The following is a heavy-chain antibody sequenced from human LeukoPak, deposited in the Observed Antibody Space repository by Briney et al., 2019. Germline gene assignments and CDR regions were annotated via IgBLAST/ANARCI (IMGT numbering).Heavy chain of an antibody. V-gene: IGHV3-23*01. CDR3: AKGGLSVGYRYSN. J-gene: IGHJ4*02. CDR1: GFTFTSYA. CDR2: ISGSGGST. D-gene: IGHD5-18*01. Sequence: QPGGSLRLSCAASGFTFTSYAMSWVRQAPGKGLEWVSVISGSGGSTYYGDSVKGRFTISRDNSKNTLYLQMTSLRAEDTALYYCAKGGLSVGYRYSNWGQGTLVTVSS.